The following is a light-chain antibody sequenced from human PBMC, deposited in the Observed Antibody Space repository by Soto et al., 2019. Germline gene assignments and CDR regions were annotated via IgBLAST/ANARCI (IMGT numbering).Light chain of an antibody. V-gene: IGLV2-14*03. J-gene: IGLJ2*01. Sequence: QSVLTQPASVSGSPGQPITISCSGTSSDIGGYNYVSWYQHHPGKAPKLIIYDVINRPSGVSNRFSGSKSANTASLTISGLQAEDEADYFCSSYTTSSTPVVFGGGTKVTVL. CDR3: SSYTTSSTPVV. CDR1: SSDIGGYNY. CDR2: DVI.